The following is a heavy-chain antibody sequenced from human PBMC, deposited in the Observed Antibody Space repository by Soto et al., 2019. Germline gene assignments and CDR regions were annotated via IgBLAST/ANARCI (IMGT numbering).Heavy chain of an antibody. Sequence: PSQTLSLTCTVSGGSIGSGGYYWSWIRQHPGKGMEWIGYIYYSGSTYYNPSLKSRVTISVDTSKNQFSLKLSSVTAADTAVYYCARGAQTRSDDFDIWAQGIMLTV. CDR2: IYYSGST. D-gene: IGHD1-7*01. CDR1: GGSIGSGGYY. CDR3: ARGAQTRSDDFDI. V-gene: IGHV4-31*03. J-gene: IGHJ3*02.